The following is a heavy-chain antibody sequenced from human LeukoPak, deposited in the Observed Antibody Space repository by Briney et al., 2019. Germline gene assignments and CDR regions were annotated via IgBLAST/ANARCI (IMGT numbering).Heavy chain of an antibody. D-gene: IGHD5-24*01. CDR2: INHSGST. J-gene: IGHJ4*02. Sequence: SETLSLTCAVYGGSFSGYYWSWIRQPPGKGLEWIGEINHSGSTNYNPSLKSRVTISVDTSKNQFSLKLSSATAADTAVYYCARRRDGYTWGQGTLVTVSS. V-gene: IGHV4-34*01. CDR3: ARRRDGYT. CDR1: GGSFSGYY.